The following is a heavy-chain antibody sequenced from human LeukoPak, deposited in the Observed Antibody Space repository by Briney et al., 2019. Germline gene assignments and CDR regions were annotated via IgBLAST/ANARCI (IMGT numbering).Heavy chain of an antibody. D-gene: IGHD6-19*01. J-gene: IGHJ4*02. V-gene: IGHV3-23*01. CDR3: VKDPGSSGWGYFDY. Sequence: GGSLRLSCAASGFTFSSYAVSWVRQAPGKGLEWVSTISGSGGNTYYADSVKGRFTVSRDNSKNTLYLQMNSLRVEDTAVYYCVKDPGSSGWGYFDYWGQGTLVTVSS. CDR2: ISGSGGNT. CDR1: GFTFSSYA.